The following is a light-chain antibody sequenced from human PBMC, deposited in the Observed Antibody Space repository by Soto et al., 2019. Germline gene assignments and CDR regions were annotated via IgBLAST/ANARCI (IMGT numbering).Light chain of an antibody. CDR2: GAS. CDR3: QQFGGSSRT. Sequence: EIVLTQSPGTLSLSPGERATLSCRASQGVSSTYLAWYQQKPGQAPRLLIYGASFRATGIPDRFSGSGSGTDFTLTITRLEPKDFAVYYCQQFGGSSRTFGQGTKVEIK. CDR1: QGVSSTY. V-gene: IGKV3-20*01. J-gene: IGKJ1*01.